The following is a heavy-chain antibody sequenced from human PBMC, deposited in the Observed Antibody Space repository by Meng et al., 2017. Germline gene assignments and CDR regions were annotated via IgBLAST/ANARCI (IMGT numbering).Heavy chain of an antibody. CDR1: GGTFSSYA. J-gene: IGHJ6*02. CDR3: ARSGIVGATTSYYHGMDV. CDR2: IIPIFGTA. D-gene: IGHD1-26*01. V-gene: IGHV1-69*05. Sequence: SVKVSCKASGGTFSSYAISWVRQAPGQGLEWMGGIIPIFGTANYAQKFQGRVTITTDESTSTAYMELSSLRSEDTAVYYCARSGIVGATTSYYHGMDVWGQGTTVTVSS.